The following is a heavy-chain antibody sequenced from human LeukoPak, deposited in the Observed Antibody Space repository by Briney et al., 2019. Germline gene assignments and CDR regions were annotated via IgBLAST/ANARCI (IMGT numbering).Heavy chain of an antibody. J-gene: IGHJ4*02. Sequence: GGSLRLSCAASGFTFSSYAMSWVLQAPGKGLEWVSAISGSGGSTYYADSVKGRFTISRDNSKNTLYLQMNSLRAEDTAVYYCAKDGSPVTMVRGVIIATPTDYWGQGTLVTVSS. V-gene: IGHV3-23*01. CDR1: GFTFSSYA. CDR3: AKDGSPVTMVRGVIIATPTDY. D-gene: IGHD3-10*01. CDR2: ISGSGGST.